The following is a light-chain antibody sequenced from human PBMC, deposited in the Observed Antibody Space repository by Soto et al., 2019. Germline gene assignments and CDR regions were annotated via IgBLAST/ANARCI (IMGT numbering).Light chain of an antibody. Sequence: EIVMTQSPVTLSVYPGEGATLFCRASQRVRKNLAWYQQKPGLAPRLLIYAVSTRATGVPVRFSGNGSETEFTLTISGLQSDDFALYYCQQYNKWPPWTFGQGTKVEIK. CDR2: AVS. V-gene: IGKV3-15*01. CDR1: QRVRKN. J-gene: IGKJ1*01. CDR3: QQYNKWPPWT.